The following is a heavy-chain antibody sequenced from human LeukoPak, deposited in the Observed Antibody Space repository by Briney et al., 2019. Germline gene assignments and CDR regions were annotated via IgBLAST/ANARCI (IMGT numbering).Heavy chain of an antibody. J-gene: IGHJ3*02. V-gene: IGHV6-1*01. CDR2: TYYRSKRYN. CDR3: ARFSRDAFDI. CDR1: VGSVSNNSAA. D-gene: IGHD3-3*02. Sequence: SHTLSLTYAVSVGSVSNNSAAWNWLTQSPSRGLEWLGRTYYRSKRYNDYAVSVKSRISINPDTSKNQFSLQLNSVTPEDTAVYYCARFSRDAFDIWGQGTMVTVSS.